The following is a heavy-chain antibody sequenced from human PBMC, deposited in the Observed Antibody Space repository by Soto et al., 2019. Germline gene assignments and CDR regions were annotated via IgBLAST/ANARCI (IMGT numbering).Heavy chain of an antibody. CDR1: GFTFSSYG. J-gene: IGHJ6*02. D-gene: IGHD5-18*01. CDR2: ISYDGSNK. V-gene: IGHV3-30*18. Sequence: GGSLRLSCAASGFTFSSYGMHWVRQAPGKGLEWVAVISYDGSNKYYADSVKGRFTISRDNSKNTLYLQMNSLRAEDTAVYYCAKDFRMGDNYGPILDYYYGMDVWGQGTTVTVSS. CDR3: AKDFRMGDNYGPILDYYYGMDV.